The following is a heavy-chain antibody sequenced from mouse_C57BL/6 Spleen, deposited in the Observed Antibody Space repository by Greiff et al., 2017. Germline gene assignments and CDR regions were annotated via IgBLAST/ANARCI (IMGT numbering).Heavy chain of an antibody. D-gene: IGHD2-3*01. V-gene: IGHV1-59*01. CDR3: ARWGSLYDEGAMDY. CDR2: IDPSDSYT. Sequence: QVQLQQPGAELVRPGTSVKLSCKASGYTFTSYWMHWVKQRPGQGLEWIGVIDPSDSYTNYNQKFKGKATLTVDTSSSTAYMQLSSLTSEDSAVYYCARWGSLYDEGAMDYWGQGTSVTVSS. CDR1: GYTFTSYW. J-gene: IGHJ4*01.